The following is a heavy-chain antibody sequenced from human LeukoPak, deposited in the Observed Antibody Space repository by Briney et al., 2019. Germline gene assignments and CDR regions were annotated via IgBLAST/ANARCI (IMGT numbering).Heavy chain of an antibody. CDR1: GDSMSNNN. Sequence: SETLSLTCTVSGDSMSNNNWSWIRQPPGKGLEWIGYIYYSGSTAYNPSLKSRVTISVDTSKNQFSLKVNSVTAADTAVYYCASSSSSSYNYWYFDLWGRGTLVTVSS. V-gene: IGHV4-59*12. D-gene: IGHD6-6*01. J-gene: IGHJ2*01. CDR2: IYYSGST. CDR3: ASSSSSSYNYWYFDL.